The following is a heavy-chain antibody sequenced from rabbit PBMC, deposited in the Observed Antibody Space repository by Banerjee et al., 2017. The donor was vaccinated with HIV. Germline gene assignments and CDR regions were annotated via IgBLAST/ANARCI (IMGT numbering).Heavy chain of an antibody. D-gene: IGHD2-1*01. V-gene: IGHV1S40*01. CDR2: IYAGNNGAI. CDR3: ARFYDDYGHFNL. J-gene: IGHJ4*01. Sequence: QSLEESGGDLVKPGASLTLTCTASGFSFSTYYMCWVRQAPGKGLEWVACIYAGNNGAIYYASWAKGRFTISKTSSTTVTLQMTSLTAADTATYFCARFYDDYGHFNLWGPGTLVTVS. CDR1: GFSFSTYY.